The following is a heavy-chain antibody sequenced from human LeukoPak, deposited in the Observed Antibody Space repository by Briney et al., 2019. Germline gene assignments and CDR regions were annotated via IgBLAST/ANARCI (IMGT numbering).Heavy chain of an antibody. CDR1: GGSLSDYC. J-gene: IGHJ4*02. CDR3: ARGWKTYDFLSSSPMGYFDY. D-gene: IGHD3-3*01. Sequence: SETLSLTCAVYGGSLSDYCWTWIRQTPGKGLEWIGHMNHLLATTYNPSLESRVTISLDTSKSQFSLNLTSVTAADTAIYYCARGWKTYDFLSSSPMGYFDYWSQGTLVTVSS. CDR2: MNHLLAT. V-gene: IGHV4-34*01.